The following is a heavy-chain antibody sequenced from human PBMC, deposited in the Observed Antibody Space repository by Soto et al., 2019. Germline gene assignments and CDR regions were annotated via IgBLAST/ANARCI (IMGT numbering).Heavy chain of an antibody. CDR2: ISSNGGST. D-gene: IGHD3-3*02. CDR3: AKDSISRNGIYDPLDI. CDR1: GFTFSSYA. Sequence: PGGSLXLSCAASGFTFSSYAMHWVRQAPGKGLEYVSAISSNGGSTYYANSVKGRFTISRDNSKSTLYLQMDSLRAEDTALYYCAKDSISRNGIYDPLDIWGQGTMVTVSS. V-gene: IGHV3-64*01. J-gene: IGHJ3*02.